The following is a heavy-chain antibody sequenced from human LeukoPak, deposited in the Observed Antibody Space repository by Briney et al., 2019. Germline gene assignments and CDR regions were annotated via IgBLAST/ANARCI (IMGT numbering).Heavy chain of an antibody. CDR2: INSDGSST. V-gene: IGHV3-74*01. D-gene: IGHD2-2*01. CDR3: ARGGYCSSTSCPSPPNAFDI. Sequence: GGSLRLSCAASGFTFSSYWMHWVRQAPGKGLVWVSRINSDGSSTSYADSVKGRFTISRDNAKNTLYLQMNSLRAEDTAVYYCARGGYCSSTSCPSPPNAFDIWGQGTMVTVSS. J-gene: IGHJ3*02. CDR1: GFTFSSYW.